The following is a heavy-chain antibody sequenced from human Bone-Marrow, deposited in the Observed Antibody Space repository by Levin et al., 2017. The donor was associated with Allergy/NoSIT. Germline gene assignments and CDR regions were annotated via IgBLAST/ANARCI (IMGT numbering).Heavy chain of an antibody. D-gene: IGHD3-16*01. CDR2: INSNGNSI. Sequence: GESLKISCAASGFSFSFYAMHWVRQAPGKGLQYVSGINSNGNSIYYVNSVKGRFTISRDDSKNSVFLQMNSLKTEDTAVYYCADLGRSHGLDVWGQGTTVTVSS. V-gene: IGHV3-64*01. CDR3: ADLGRSHGLDV. J-gene: IGHJ6*02. CDR1: GFSFSFYA.